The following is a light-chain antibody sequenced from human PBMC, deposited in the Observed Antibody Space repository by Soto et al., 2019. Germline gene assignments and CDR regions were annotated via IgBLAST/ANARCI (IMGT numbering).Light chain of an antibody. CDR2: EVS. J-gene: IGLJ2*01. Sequence: QSVLTQPASVSASPGQSITISCTGTSSDVGAYNYVSWYQQHPGKAPQLMIYEVSKRPSGVSSRFSGSKSGNTASLTISGLQAEDEADYYCSSYTNNSNVLFGGGTQLTVL. CDR1: SSDVGAYNY. V-gene: IGLV2-14*01. CDR3: SSYTNNSNVL.